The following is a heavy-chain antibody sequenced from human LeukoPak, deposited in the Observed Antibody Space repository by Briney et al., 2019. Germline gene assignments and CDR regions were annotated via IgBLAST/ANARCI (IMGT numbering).Heavy chain of an antibody. CDR1: GGSISSYY. J-gene: IGHJ4*02. V-gene: IGHV3-7*01. D-gene: IGHD6-13*01. Sequence: ETLSLTCTVSGGSISSYYWSWVRQAPGKGLEWVANIKEEGSEKYYVDSVKGRFTISRDNVKNSLYLQMNSLRAEDTAVYYCARAAAATSRDFWGQGTLVTVSS. CDR2: IKEEGSEK. CDR3: ARAAAATSRDF.